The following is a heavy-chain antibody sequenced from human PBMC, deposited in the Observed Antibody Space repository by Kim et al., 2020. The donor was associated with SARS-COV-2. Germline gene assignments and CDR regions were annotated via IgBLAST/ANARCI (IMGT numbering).Heavy chain of an antibody. CDR3: ARDLGGSSNYYYYGMDV. V-gene: IGHV1-46*01. D-gene: IGHD6-13*01. Sequence: QGRVTMTRDTSTSTVYMELSSLRSEDTAVYYCARDLGGSSNYYYYGMDVWGQGTTVTVSS. J-gene: IGHJ6*02.